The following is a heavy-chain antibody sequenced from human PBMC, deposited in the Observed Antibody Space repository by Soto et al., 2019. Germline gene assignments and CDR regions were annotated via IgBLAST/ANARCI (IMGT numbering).Heavy chain of an antibody. V-gene: IGHV1-8*01. J-gene: IGHJ6*02. CDR2: MNPNSGNT. CDR1: GYTFTSYD. Sequence: QVQLVQSGAEVKKPGASVKVSCKASGYTFTSYDINWVRQATGQGLEWMGWMNPNSGNTGYAQKFQGRVTMTRNTSIXXAXMXXSSLRSEDTAVYYCASCTHSVDYGDANYYYYGMDVWGQGTTVTVSS. D-gene: IGHD4-17*01. CDR3: ASCTHSVDYGDANYYYYGMDV.